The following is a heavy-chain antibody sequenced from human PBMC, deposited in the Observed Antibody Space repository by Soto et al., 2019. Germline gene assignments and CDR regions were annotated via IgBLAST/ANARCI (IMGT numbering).Heavy chain of an antibody. J-gene: IGHJ4*02. D-gene: IGHD5-12*01. V-gene: IGHV3-33*01. Sequence: PGGSLRLSCAASGFTFSSYGMHWVRQAPGKGLEWVAVIWYDGSNKYYADSVKGRFTISRDNSKNTLYLQMNSLRAEDTAVYYCARDTAIVATIRSLGYWGQGTLVTVSS. CDR2: IWYDGSNK. CDR1: GFTFSSYG. CDR3: ARDTAIVATIRSLGY.